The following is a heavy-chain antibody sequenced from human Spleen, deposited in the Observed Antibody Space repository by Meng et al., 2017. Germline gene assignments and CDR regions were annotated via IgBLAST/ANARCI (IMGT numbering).Heavy chain of an antibody. J-gene: IGHJ6*02. V-gene: IGHV3-38-3*01. Sequence: GGSLRLSCAASGFTVTSNEMSWVRQAPGKGLEWVSSICGDSTYYADSGKGRVTISRDNSKNTLYLQMNSLRAEDTAVYYCARVRHYDFWSGYYYYYYGMDVWGQGTTVTVSS. D-gene: IGHD3-3*01. CDR3: ARVRHYDFWSGYYYYYYGMDV. CDR1: GFTVTSNE. CDR2: ICGDST.